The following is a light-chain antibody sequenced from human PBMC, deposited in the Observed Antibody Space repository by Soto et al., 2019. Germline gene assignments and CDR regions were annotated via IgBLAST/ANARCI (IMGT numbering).Light chain of an antibody. J-gene: IGLJ1*01. Sequence: QSVLTQPPSASGTPGQRVTISCSGSSSNIGSNYVYWYQQLPGTAPKLLIYRNSQRPSGVPDRFSGSKSGTSASLAISGLRSEDEADFYCAAWDDSLSGRVFGTGTKATVL. CDR2: RNS. V-gene: IGLV1-47*01. CDR1: SSNIGSNY. CDR3: AAWDDSLSGRV.